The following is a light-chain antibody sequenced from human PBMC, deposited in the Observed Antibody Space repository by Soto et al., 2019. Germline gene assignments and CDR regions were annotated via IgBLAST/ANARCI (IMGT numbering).Light chain of an antibody. CDR2: LAS. CDR1: QKINNF. Sequence: DIQMTQSPPSLSASLGDTVTITCRASQKINNFLSWYQQKPGKAPKLLIFLASTLETGVPSRFGGSGSGTDFTLTIRSLQPEDSATYYCQQSLSNRRTFGAGTRVEI. V-gene: IGKV1-39*01. J-gene: IGKJ4*01. CDR3: QQSLSNRRT.